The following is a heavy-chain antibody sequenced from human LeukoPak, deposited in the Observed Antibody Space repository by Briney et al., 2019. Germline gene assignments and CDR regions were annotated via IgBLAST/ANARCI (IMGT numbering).Heavy chain of an antibody. V-gene: IGHV4-59*01. J-gene: IGHJ3*02. CDR3: ARDRTELELGALDI. CDR2: IHNSGST. Sequence: PSETLSLTCTVSGGSISRYYWSWIRQPPGKGLEWIGYIHNSGSTNYNPSLKSRVTISVDTSKNQFSLRLSSVTAADTAVYYCARDRTELELGALDIWGQGTMVTVS. CDR1: GGSISRYY. D-gene: IGHD1-7*01.